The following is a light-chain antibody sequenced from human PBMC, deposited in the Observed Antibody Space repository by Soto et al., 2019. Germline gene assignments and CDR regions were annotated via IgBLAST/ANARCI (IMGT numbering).Light chain of an antibody. CDR1: QSVNSY. J-gene: IGKJ3*01. CDR2: DAS. CDR3: LQRDNWPPT. Sequence: EVLLTQSPATLSLSPGERATLSCRASQSVNSYLTWYQHKPGQAPRLLISDASNRATGIPARFSGSGSGTDFTLTISSLEPEDFAVYYCLQRDNWPPTFGHGTTVDI. V-gene: IGKV3-11*01.